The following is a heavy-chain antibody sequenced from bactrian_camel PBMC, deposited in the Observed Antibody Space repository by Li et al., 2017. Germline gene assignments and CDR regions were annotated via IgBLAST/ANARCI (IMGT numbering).Heavy chain of an antibody. D-gene: IGHD3*01. J-gene: IGHJ4*01. V-gene: IGHV3-2*01. CDR1: GFTFSSYY. CDR3: AADPRDLWAEWSAAGDY. CDR2: IHTGGGNI. Sequence: HVQLVESGGGVVQPGGSLRLSCTASGFTFSSYYTTWVRQAPGKGLEWVSSIHTGGGNIYYSDSVRGRFTVSRDNAKNTAYLQMNSLQSEDTAVYYSAADPRDLWAEWSAAGDYWGQGTQVTVS.